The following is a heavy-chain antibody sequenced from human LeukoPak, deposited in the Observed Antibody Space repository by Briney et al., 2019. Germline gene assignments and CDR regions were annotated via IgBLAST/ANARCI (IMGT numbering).Heavy chain of an antibody. CDR3: ARGGYSSSWYNRYNWFDP. V-gene: IGHV4-38-2*02. Sequence: SETLSLTCTVSGYSISSGYYWGWIRQPPGKGLEWIGSIYYSGSTYYNPSLKSRVTISVDTSKNQFSLKLSSVTAADTAVYYCARGGYSSSWYNRYNWFDPWGQGTLVTVSS. D-gene: IGHD6-13*01. CDR1: GYSISSGYY. CDR2: IYYSGST. J-gene: IGHJ5*02.